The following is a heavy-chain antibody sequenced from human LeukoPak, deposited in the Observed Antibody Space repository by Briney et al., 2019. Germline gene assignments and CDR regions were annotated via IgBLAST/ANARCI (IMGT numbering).Heavy chain of an antibody. J-gene: IGHJ6*02. CDR2: IWYDGSNK. D-gene: IGHD5-18*01. CDR1: GFTFSSYG. V-gene: IGHV3-33*01. Sequence: GGSLRLSCAASGFTFSSYGMHWVRQAPGKGLEWVAVIWYDGSNKYYADSVKGRFTISRDNSKNTLYLQMNSLRAEDTAVYYCARALGGRLWLHRGMDVWGQGTTVTVSS. CDR3: ARALGGRLWLHRGMDV.